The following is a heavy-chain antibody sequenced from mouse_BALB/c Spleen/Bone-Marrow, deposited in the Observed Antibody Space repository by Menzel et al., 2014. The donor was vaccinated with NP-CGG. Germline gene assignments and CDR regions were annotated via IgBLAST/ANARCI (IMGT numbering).Heavy chain of an antibody. CDR1: GCVFTDFL. J-gene: IGHJ3*01. CDR2: INPGSGGT. V-gene: IGHV1-54*03. Sequence: QVQLQQPGAELVRPGTSLKVSCQASGCVFTDFLLEWVKQRPGQGLEWIGVINPGSGGTNYNEKFKDKATLTADRSSSTAYMQLSSLTSDDSAVYFCARSRDYYDNNSFAYWGQGTLVTVSA. D-gene: IGHD1-1*01. CDR3: ARSRDYYDNNSFAY.